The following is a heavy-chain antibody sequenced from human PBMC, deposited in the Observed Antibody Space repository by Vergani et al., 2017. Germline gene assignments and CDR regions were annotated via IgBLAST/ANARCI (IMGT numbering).Heavy chain of an antibody. CDR1: GYSFNNYA. J-gene: IGHJ6*02. D-gene: IGHD2-2*01. V-gene: IGHV7-4-1*02. CDR2: INPTTGNP. Sequence: QEQLVQSGSELKKPGASVKVSCKASGYSFNNYAIHWVRQAPGQGLEWMGWINPTTGNPTYAQGFTGRFVFSLDTSVSTAYLQISSLKAEDTAVYYCARVAYCSSTSCYVSSYYYGMDVWGQGTTVTVSS. CDR3: ARVAYCSSTSCYVSSYYYGMDV.